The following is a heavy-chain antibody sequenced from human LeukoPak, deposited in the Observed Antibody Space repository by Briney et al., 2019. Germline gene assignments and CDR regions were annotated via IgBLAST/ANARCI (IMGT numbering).Heavy chain of an antibody. CDR2: IGPYNGNT. CDR1: GYTFTNYG. Sequence: ASVKVSCKAPGYTFTNYGISWVRQPPGQGLEWLGWIGPYNGNTYYAQNFRGRVTMTTDTATSTVYMELMSLRSDDTAVYYCARQAMVTPSGWDYWGQGTLVTVSS. V-gene: IGHV1-18*01. D-gene: IGHD4-17*01. CDR3: ARQAMVTPSGWDY. J-gene: IGHJ4*02.